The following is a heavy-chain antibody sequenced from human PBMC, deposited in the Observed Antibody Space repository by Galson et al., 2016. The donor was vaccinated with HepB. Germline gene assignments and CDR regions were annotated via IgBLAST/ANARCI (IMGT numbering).Heavy chain of an antibody. CDR2: TYYRSKWYN. Sequence: CAISGDSVSSSSAAWIWIRQSPSRGLEWLGRTYYRSKWYNDYSLSVKSRININPDTSKNQFSLQLNSVTPEDTAVYYCARVRGTATTRRDWLDPWGQGTLVTVSS. D-gene: IGHD1-7*01. J-gene: IGHJ5*02. CDR3: ARVRGTATTRRDWLDP. CDR1: GDSVSSSSAA. V-gene: IGHV6-1*01.